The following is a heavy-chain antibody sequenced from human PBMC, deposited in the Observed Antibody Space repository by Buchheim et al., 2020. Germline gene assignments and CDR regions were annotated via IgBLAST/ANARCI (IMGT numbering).Heavy chain of an antibody. CDR2: IRNKANSYTT. CDR1: GGSISSSSYY. Sequence: LQLQESGPGLVKPSETLSLTCTVSGGSISSSSYYWGWIRQPPGKGLEWVGRIRNKANSYTTAYAASVNGRFTISRDDSGNSLYLQMNSLKTEDTAVYYCARIRLCGYVGGICPAGRYIDYWGQGTL. D-gene: IGHD2-15*01. V-gene: IGHV3-72*01. CDR3: ARIRLCGYVGGICPAGRYIDY. J-gene: IGHJ4*02.